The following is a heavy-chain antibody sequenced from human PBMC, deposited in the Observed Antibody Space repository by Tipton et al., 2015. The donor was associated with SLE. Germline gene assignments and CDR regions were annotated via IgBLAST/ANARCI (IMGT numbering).Heavy chain of an antibody. Sequence: TLSLTCAVYGGSFSGYYWSWIRQPPGKGLEWIGEINHSGSTNYNPSLKSRATISVDTSKNQFSLKLNSVTAADTAVYYCARDARVGSSSSSDFQHWGQGTLVTVSS. J-gene: IGHJ1*01. CDR1: GGSFSGYY. D-gene: IGHD6-6*01. CDR3: ARDARVGSSSSSDFQH. CDR2: INHSGST. V-gene: IGHV4-34*01.